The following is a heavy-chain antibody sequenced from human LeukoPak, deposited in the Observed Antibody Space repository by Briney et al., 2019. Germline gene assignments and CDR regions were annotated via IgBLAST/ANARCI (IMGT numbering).Heavy chain of an antibody. CDR2: ISSGGSFI. D-gene: IGHD3-9*01. J-gene: IGHJ4*02. CDR1: GGSFSAYY. Sequence: LSLTCAVYGGSFSAYYWSWIRQPPGKGLEWVSSISSGGSFIYYADSVRGRFTISRDNAKNALYLQMNSLRAEDTAMYYCASRRYFDSSYYFDYWGQGTLVTVSS. V-gene: IGHV3-11*04. CDR3: ASRRYFDSSYYFDY.